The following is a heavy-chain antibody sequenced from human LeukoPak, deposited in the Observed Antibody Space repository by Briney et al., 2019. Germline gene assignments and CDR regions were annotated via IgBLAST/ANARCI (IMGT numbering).Heavy chain of an antibody. J-gene: IGHJ3*02. CDR3: AMAATIPDAFDI. Sequence: GGSLRLSCAASGFTFSSYGMHLVRQAPGKGLEWVAVISYDGSNKYYADSVKGRFTISRDNSKNTLYLQMNSLRAEDTAVYYCAMAATIPDAFDIWGQGTMVTVSS. V-gene: IGHV3-30*03. D-gene: IGHD6-19*01. CDR1: GFTFSSYG. CDR2: ISYDGSNK.